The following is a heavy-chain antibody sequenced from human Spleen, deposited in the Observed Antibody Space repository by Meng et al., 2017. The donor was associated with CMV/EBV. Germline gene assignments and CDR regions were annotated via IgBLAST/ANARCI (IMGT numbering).Heavy chain of an antibody. J-gene: IGHJ4*02. CDR3: ARTYCGAECFYFIY. V-gene: IGHV3-48*03. CDR2: ISGSGYSI. Sequence: GGSLRLSCVASGFTFSSYEMNWVRQAPGKGPEWIAKISGSGYSIDYADSVKGRFTISRDNANNSLHLQMRSLRVEDTAVYYCARTYCGAECFYFIYWGQGALVTVSS. CDR1: GFTFSSYE. D-gene: IGHD2-21*01.